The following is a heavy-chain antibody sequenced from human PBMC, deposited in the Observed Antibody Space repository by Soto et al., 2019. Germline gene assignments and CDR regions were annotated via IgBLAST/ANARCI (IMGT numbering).Heavy chain of an antibody. CDR3: ARGGSNYYDFWSGYYSHVTYYYYYGMDV. J-gene: IGHJ6*02. D-gene: IGHD3-3*01. CDR1: GYTFITYD. CDR2: MNPNSGNT. V-gene: IGHV1-8*01. Sequence: GASVKVSCKASGYTFITYDINWVRQAAGQGLEWMGWMNPNSGNTGYAQKIQGRVTMTRNTSISTAYMELSSLRSEDTAVYYCARGGSNYYDFWSGYYSHVTYYYYYGMDVWGQGTTVTVSS.